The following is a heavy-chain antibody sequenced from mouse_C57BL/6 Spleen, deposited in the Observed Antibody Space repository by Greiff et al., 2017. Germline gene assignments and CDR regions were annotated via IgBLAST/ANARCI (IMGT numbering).Heavy chain of an antibody. V-gene: IGHV1-53*01. J-gene: IGHJ1*03. CDR3: ARGVTTVVAYWYFDV. CDR2: INPSNGGT. Sequence: QVQLQQPGTELVKPGASVKLSCKASGYTFTSYWMHWVKQRPGQGLEWIGNINPSNGGTNYNEKFKSKATLTVDKSSSTAYMQLSSLTSEDSAVYDCARGVTTVVAYWYFDVWGTGTTVTVSS. D-gene: IGHD1-1*01. CDR1: GYTFTSYW.